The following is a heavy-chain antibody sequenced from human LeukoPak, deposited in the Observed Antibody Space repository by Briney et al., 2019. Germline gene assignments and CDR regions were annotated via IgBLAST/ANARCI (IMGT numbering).Heavy chain of an antibody. CDR2: ISGGGDII. CDR1: GFTFRSYA. CDR3: TIIRYSSGYFLMDY. Sequence: GGSLRLSCAASGFTFRSYAMSWVRQAPGKGLEWVSAISGGGDIIYYADSVKGRFTISRDNSKNTLYLQMNSLRAEDTAVYYCTIIRYSSGYFLMDYWGQGTLVTVSS. V-gene: IGHV3-23*01. D-gene: IGHD3-22*01. J-gene: IGHJ4*02.